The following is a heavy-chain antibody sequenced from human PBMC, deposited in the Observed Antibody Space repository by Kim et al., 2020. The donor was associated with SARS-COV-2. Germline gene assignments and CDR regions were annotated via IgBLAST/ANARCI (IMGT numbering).Heavy chain of an antibody. D-gene: IGHD6-19*01. V-gene: IGHV4-39*07. Sequence: SETLSLTCTVSGGSISSSSYYWGWIRQPPGKGLEWIGSIYYSGSTYYNPSLKSRVTISVDTSKNQFSLKLSSVTAADTAVYYCARAKRIAVGGRWFDPWGQGTLVTVSS. CDR3: ARAKRIAVGGRWFDP. J-gene: IGHJ5*02. CDR2: IYYSGST. CDR1: GGSISSSSYY.